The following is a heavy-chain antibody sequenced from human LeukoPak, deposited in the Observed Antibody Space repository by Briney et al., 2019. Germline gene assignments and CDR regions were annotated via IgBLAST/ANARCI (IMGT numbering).Heavy chain of an antibody. CDR2: ISAYNGNT. Sequence: ASVRVSCKASGYTFTSYGISWVRQAPGQGLEWMGWISAYNGNTNYAQKLQGRVTMTTDTSTSTAYLELRSLRSDDTAVYYCARESDDSSGYYFDYWGQGTLVTVSS. V-gene: IGHV1-18*01. J-gene: IGHJ4*02. CDR3: ARESDDSSGYYFDY. CDR1: GYTFTSYG. D-gene: IGHD3-22*01.